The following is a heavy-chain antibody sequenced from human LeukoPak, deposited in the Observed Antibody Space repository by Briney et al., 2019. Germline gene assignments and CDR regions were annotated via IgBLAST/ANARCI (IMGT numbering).Heavy chain of an antibody. CDR1: GYTFTSYY. J-gene: IGHJ4*02. CDR3: ARDRPLDADDYYGFYYFDY. D-gene: IGHD3-10*01. Sequence: ASVTVSCKASGYTFTSYYMHWARQAPGQGLEWMGWINPNSGGTNHAQKFQGRVTMTRDTSISTAYMELSRLRSDDTAVYYCARDRPLDADDYYGFYYFDYWGRGTQVTVSS. CDR2: INPNSGGT. V-gene: IGHV1-2*02.